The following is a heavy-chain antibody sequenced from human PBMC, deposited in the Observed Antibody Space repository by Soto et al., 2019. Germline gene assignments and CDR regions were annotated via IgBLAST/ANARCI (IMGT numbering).Heavy chain of an antibody. J-gene: IGHJ5*02. D-gene: IGHD3-22*01. CDR2: IYDSGST. Sequence: QVQLQESGPGLVKPSEILSLTCTVSGGSISSYYWSWIRQPPGKGLEWIGYIYDSGSTNYNPSLKSRVTWSVDTYSIQLSLKLTSVTAADTAVYYCATNAAQWLSWFDPWGQGTLVTVSS. CDR1: GGSISSYY. V-gene: IGHV4-59*01. CDR3: ATNAAQWLSWFDP.